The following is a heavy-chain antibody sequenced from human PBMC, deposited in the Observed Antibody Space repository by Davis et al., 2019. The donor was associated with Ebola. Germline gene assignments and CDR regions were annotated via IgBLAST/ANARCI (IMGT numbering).Heavy chain of an antibody. CDR3: AKRSSPGGGYFDY. CDR2: ITISGAGI. CDR1: GFTFSSYA. D-gene: IGHD3-16*01. J-gene: IGHJ4*02. Sequence: PGGSLRLSCAASGFTFSSYAMTWVRQAPWQGLEWLSSITISGAGIAYADSVKGRFTISRDDSKNTLNLQMNSLSAEDTAVYYCAKRSSPGGGYFDYWGLGTLVTVSS. V-gene: IGHV3-23*01.